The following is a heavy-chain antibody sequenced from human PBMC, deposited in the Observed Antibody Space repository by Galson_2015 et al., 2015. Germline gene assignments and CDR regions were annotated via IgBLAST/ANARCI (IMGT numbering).Heavy chain of an antibody. CDR3: AKGGGFGAGTYFGLYYYYGMDV. CDR2: ISYDGSDR. J-gene: IGHJ6*02. V-gene: IGHV3-30*18. Sequence: SLRLSCAASGFTFNYYGLHWVRQAPGKGLEWVALISYDGSDRHYGNSVKGRFTISRDNSQNTLYLQMDSLRDDDTAVYYCAKGGGFGAGTYFGLYYYYGMDVWGQGTTVTVSS. CDR1: GFTFNYYG. D-gene: IGHD3-10*01.